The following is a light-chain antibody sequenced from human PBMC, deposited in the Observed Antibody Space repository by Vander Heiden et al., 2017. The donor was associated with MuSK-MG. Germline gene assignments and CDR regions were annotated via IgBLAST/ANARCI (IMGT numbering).Light chain of an antibody. J-gene: IGKJ1*01. CDR3: EQTDSDPQT. V-gene: IGKV1-39*01. CDR1: ESVRTS. Sequence: DIQMTQSPSSLSASVGDRVIITCRASESVRTSLNWYQQKPGKAPNLLILAATSLQTGVPSRFSGSGSGTRFTLTITGLQPEDLATYFCEQTDSDPQTFGLGTKVHIE. CDR2: AAT.